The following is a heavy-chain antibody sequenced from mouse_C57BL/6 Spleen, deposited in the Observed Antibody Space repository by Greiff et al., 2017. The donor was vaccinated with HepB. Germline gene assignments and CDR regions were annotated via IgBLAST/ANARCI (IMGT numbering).Heavy chain of an antibody. CDR3: ARGGGNYDYFDY. J-gene: IGHJ2*01. V-gene: IGHV1-55*01. Sequence: QVQLQQPGAELVKPGASVKMSCKASGYTFTSYWITWVKQRPGQGLEWIGDIYPGSGSTNYNEKFKSKATLTVDTSASPAYMQLSSLTSEDSAVYYCARGGGNYDYFDYWGQGTTLTVSS. CDR2: IYPGSGST. CDR1: GYTFTSYW. D-gene: IGHD2-1*01.